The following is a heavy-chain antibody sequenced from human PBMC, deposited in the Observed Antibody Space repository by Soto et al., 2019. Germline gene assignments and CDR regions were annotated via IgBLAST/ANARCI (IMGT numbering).Heavy chain of an antibody. J-gene: IGHJ6*02. V-gene: IGHV1-2*04. Sequence: ASVKVSCKASGYSFTDYHIHWVRQAPGQGLEWLGRINPKSGGTSTAQKFQGWVTMATDTSISTASMELTRLTSDDTAIYYCARGDSTDCSNGVCSFFYNRDMDVWGQGTTVTVSS. CDR1: GYSFTDYH. CDR3: ARGDSTDCSNGVCSFFYNRDMDV. CDR2: INPKSGGT. D-gene: IGHD2-8*01.